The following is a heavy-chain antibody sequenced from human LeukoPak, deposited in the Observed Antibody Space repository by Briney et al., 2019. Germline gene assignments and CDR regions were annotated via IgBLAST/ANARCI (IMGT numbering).Heavy chain of an antibody. J-gene: IGHJ4*02. CDR1: GYSFTSYW. V-gene: IGHV5-10-1*01. CDR3: ARHRYCSSTSCSYFDY. CDR2: IEPSDSYT. Sequence: GESLKISCKGSGYSFTSYWISWVRQMPGKGLEWMGRIEPSDSYTNHSPSFQGHVTISADKSISTAYLQWSSLKASDTAMYYCARHRYCSSTSCSYFDYWGQGTLVTVSS. D-gene: IGHD2-2*01.